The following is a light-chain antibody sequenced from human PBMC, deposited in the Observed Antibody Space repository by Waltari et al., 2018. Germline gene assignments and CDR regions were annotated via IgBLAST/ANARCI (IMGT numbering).Light chain of an antibody. CDR1: IRDVGAYKY. V-gene: IGLV2-14*03. CDR3: SSFTSSSSFV. CDR2: DVV. J-gene: IGLJ1*01. Sequence: QSALTQPASVSGSPGQSINISCTGTIRDVGAYKYVSWYQQHPGDVPRLLIYDVVKRPSGVSSRFSGSKSDNTARLTISGLQAADEAHYYCSSFTSSSSFVFGSGTKVTV.